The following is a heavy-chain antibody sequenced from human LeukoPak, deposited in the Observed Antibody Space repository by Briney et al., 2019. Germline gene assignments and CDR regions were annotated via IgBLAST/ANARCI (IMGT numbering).Heavy chain of an antibody. CDR3: ARPMAVAGFDY. CDR1: GYTFTSYA. J-gene: IGHJ4*02. Sequence: ASVKVSCKASGYTFTSYAIHWVRQAPGQSLEWMGWINAGNGYTKYSQKFQGRVTITRDTSASTAYMELSSLRSEDTAVYYCARPMAVAGFDYWGQGTLVTVSS. CDR2: INAGNGYT. D-gene: IGHD6-19*01. V-gene: IGHV1-3*01.